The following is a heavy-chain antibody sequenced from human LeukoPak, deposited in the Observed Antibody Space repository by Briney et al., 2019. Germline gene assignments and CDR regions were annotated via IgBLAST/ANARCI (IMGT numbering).Heavy chain of an antibody. Sequence: SVKGSCKASGGTFSSYAISWVRQAPGQGLEWMGGIIPIFGTANCAQKFQGRVTITTDESTSTAYMELSSLRSEDTAVYYCAIGESIRYYFDYWGQGTLVTVSS. V-gene: IGHV1-69*05. CDR1: GGTFSSYA. J-gene: IGHJ4*02. CDR2: IIPIFGTA. CDR3: AIGESIRYYFDY. D-gene: IGHD3-10*01.